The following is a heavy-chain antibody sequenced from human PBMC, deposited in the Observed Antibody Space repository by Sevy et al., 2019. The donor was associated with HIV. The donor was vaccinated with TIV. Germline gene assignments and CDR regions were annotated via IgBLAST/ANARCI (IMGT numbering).Heavy chain of an antibody. Sequence: GGSLRLSCAASGFTFSKYSMSWIRQTPGKGLEWVSTFSFGCGKINYADSVKGRFTISRDDSRNTFYLQMNSLRAEDTVIYYCASAVCIKRHGFWGQGTVDSVSS. CDR3: ASAVCIKRHGF. V-gene: IGHV3-23*01. CDR1: GFTFSKYS. J-gene: IGHJ2*01. CDR2: FSFGCGKI. D-gene: IGHD2-8*01.